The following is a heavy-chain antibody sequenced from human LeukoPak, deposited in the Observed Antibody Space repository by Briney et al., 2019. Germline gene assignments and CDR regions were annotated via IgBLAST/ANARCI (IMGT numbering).Heavy chain of an antibody. J-gene: IGHJ4*02. CDR3: TRDANWALDY. V-gene: IGHV3-30*02. D-gene: IGHD7-27*01. CDR2: IQSDERNK. CDR1: GFTLSTYG. Sequence: GGSLRLSCAASGFTLSTYGTHWVRQAPGKGLEWLAFIQSDERNKNYADSVKGRFTISRDISKNTLYLQMNSLTSEDTAMYYCTRDANWALDYWGQGAPVSVSS.